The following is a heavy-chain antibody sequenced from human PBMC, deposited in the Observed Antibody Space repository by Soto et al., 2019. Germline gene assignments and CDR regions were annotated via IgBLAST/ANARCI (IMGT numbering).Heavy chain of an antibody. Sequence: QVQLVQSGAEVKKPGASVKVSCKASGYTFTSSGMSWVRQAPGQGLEWMGWISAHTGSSEYAQRFQGRVTMTTDRSTSTAYMELRSLRYDDTAVYYCARAFFYQGSDSRGYSFAAFEFWGPGTLVTVSS. CDR1: GYTFTSSG. J-gene: IGHJ3*01. D-gene: IGHD3-22*01. CDR3: ARAFFYQGSDSRGYSFAAFEF. CDR2: ISAHTGSS. V-gene: IGHV1-18*01.